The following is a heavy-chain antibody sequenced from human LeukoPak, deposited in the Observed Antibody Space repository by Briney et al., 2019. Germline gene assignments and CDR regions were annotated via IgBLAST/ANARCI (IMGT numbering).Heavy chain of an antibody. CDR3: AKVFVYDFWSGYYPGDY. CDR1: GFTFSSYA. J-gene: IGHJ4*02. D-gene: IGHD3-3*01. V-gene: IGHV3-23*01. Sequence: PGGSLRLSCAASGFTFSSYAMSWVRQAPGKGLAWVSAISGSGGSTYYADSVKGRFTISRDNSKNTLYLQMNSLRAEDTAVYYCAKVFVYDFWSGYYPGDYWGQGTLVTVSS. CDR2: ISGSGGST.